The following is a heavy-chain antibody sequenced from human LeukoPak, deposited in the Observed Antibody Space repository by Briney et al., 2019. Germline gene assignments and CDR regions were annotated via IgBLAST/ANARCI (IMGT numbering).Heavy chain of an antibody. CDR3: ARESGVLQFDY. CDR1: GFTFSSYA. CDR2: IKQDGSEK. D-gene: IGHD2-8*01. J-gene: IGHJ4*02. V-gene: IGHV3-7*01. Sequence: GGSLRLSCAASGFTFSSYAMSWVRQAPGKGLEWVANIKQDGSEKYYVDSVKGRFTISRDNAKNSLYLQMNSLRAEDTAVYYCARESGVLQFDYWGQGTLVTVSS.